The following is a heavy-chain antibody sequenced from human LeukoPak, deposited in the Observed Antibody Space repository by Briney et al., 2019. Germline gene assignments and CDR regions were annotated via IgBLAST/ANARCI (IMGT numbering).Heavy chain of an antibody. CDR2: MNPNSGNT. J-gene: IGHJ6*02. CDR3: ARGSNWIWYYYGMDV. V-gene: IGHV1-8*01. D-gene: IGHD1-20*01. Sequence: ASVKVSCKASGYTFTSYDINWVRQATGQGLEWMGWMNPNSGNTGYAQKLQGRVTMTRNTSISTAYMELSSLRSEDTAVYYCARGSNWIWYYYGMDVWGQGTTVTVSS. CDR1: GYTFTSYD.